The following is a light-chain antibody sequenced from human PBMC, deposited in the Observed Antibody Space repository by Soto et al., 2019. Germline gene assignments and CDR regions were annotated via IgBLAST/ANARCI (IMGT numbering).Light chain of an antibody. Sequence: DIQLTHSPSFLSASVGDRVTITCRASQSVSGWLAWYQQKPGEAPKLLIYDASALPRGVPSRFSGSGSGTKFTLTIASLQPDDFATYYCQQYETFSGTFGPGTKVDIK. CDR2: DAS. CDR3: QQYETFSGT. V-gene: IGKV1-5*01. J-gene: IGKJ1*01. CDR1: QSVSGW.